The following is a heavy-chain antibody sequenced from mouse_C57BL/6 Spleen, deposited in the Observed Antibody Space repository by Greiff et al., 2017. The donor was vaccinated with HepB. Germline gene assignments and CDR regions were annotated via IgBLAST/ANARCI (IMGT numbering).Heavy chain of an antibody. Sequence: EVHLVESGGGLVKPGGSLKLSCAASGFTFRSYAMSWVRQTPEKRLEWVATISDGGSYTYYPDNVKGRFTISRDNAKNNLYLQMSHLKSEDTAMYYCASTLYGSSYLAWFAYWGQGTLVTVSA. CDR2: ISDGGSYT. J-gene: IGHJ3*01. CDR1: GFTFRSYA. V-gene: IGHV5-4*01. D-gene: IGHD1-1*01. CDR3: ASTLYGSSYLAWFAY.